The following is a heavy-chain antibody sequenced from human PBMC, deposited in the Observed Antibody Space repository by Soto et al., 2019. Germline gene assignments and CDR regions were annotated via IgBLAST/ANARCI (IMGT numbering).Heavy chain of an antibody. Sequence: PSETLSLTCAVYGGSFSGYYWSWIRQPPGKGLEWIGEINHSGSTSYNPSLKSRVTISVDTSKNQFSLKLSSVTAADTAVYYCARSEKGMATILDYRGRGMLVTVPQ. J-gene: IGHJ4*02. CDR3: ARSEKGMATILDY. CDR2: INHSGST. D-gene: IGHD5-12*01. CDR1: GGSFSGYY. V-gene: IGHV4-34*01.